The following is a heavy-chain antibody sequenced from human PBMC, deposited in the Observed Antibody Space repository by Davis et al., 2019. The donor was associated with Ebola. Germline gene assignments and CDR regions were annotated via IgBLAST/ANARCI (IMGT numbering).Heavy chain of an antibody. CDR1: GFTFSSYG. V-gene: IGHV3-30*18. Sequence: GESLKISCAASGFTFSSYGMHWVRQAPGKGLEWVAVISYDGSNKYYADSVKGRFTISRDNSKNTLYLQMNSLRAEDTAVYYCAKSDRLDVWGKGTTVTVSS. J-gene: IGHJ6*04. CDR3: AKSDRLDV. CDR2: ISYDGSNK. D-gene: IGHD1-14*01.